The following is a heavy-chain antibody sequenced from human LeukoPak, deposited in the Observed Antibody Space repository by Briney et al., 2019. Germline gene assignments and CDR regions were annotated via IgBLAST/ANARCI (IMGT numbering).Heavy chain of an antibody. J-gene: IGHJ4*02. CDR2: IRTTAEGAKYA. V-gene: IGHV3-48*02. D-gene: IGHD3-9*01. Sequence: GGSLRLSCATSGFSFTDYPMNWVRQAPGKGLDWISNIRTTAEGAKYAYYADSVKGRVTISRDDGKNTLYLHMNSLRDDDTAVYYCATDKRYAFDYWGQGILVTVSS. CDR3: ATDKRYAFDY. CDR1: GFSFTDYP.